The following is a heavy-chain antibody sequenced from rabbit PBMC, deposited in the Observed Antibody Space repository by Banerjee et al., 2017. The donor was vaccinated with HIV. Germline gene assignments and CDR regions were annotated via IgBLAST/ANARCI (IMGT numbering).Heavy chain of an antibody. J-gene: IGHJ4*01. CDR1: GFSFSNKYV. CDR2: MDTGSSGHS. D-gene: IGHD6-1*01. CDR3: ARAADYAYGL. V-gene: IGHV1S45*01. Sequence: QEQLEESGGGLVQPEGSLTLTCTASGFSFSNKYVMCWVRQAPGKGLEWIACMDTGSSGHSKYASWAKGRFTISKTSSTTVTLQMTSLTAADTATYFCARAADYAYGLWGPGTLVTVS.